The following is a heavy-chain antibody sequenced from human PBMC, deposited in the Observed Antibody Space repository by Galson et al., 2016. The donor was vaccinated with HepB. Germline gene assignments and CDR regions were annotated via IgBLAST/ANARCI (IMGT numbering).Heavy chain of an antibody. V-gene: IGHV5-10-1*01. Sequence: QSGAEVKKPGESLRISCKGSGYSLIRHWINWVRQMPGKGLEWMGRIDPSDSYTNYSPSFQGHVTISADVTISADKSISTAYLQWSSLKASDTAMYYCATRGDRTHDAFDIWGLGTMVTVSS. CDR2: IDPSDSYT. J-gene: IGHJ3*02. D-gene: IGHD3-16*01. CDR1: GYSLIRHW. CDR3: ATRGDRTHDAFDI.